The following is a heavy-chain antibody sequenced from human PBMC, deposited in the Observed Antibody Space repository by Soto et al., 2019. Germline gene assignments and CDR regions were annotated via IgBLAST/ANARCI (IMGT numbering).Heavy chain of an antibody. CDR1: GGTISSYY. Sequence: PSETMALSCTASGGTISSYYGGWIRQPPGKGLEWIGYIYYSGSTNYNPSLKSRVTISVDTSKNQLSLKLSSVTAADTAVYYCARRYGYYFDYWGQGTLVTVSS. V-gene: IGHV4-59*08. J-gene: IGHJ4*02. CDR3: ARRYGYYFDY. CDR2: IYYSGST. D-gene: IGHD4-17*01.